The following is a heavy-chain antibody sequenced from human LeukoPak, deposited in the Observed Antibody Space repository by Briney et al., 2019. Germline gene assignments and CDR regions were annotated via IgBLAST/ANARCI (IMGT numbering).Heavy chain of an antibody. J-gene: IGHJ4*02. V-gene: IGHV3-48*02. D-gene: IGHD5-18*01. CDR3: ARGEDTAMAPLLDY. CDR2: ISRSSSTT. CDR1: GFTFSSYN. Sequence: GGSLRLSCAASGFTFSSYNMNWVRHAPGKGLEWVSYISRSSSTTYYADSVKGRFTISRDNAKNSLYLQMNSLRDEDTAVYYCARGEDTAMAPLLDYWGQGTLVTVSS.